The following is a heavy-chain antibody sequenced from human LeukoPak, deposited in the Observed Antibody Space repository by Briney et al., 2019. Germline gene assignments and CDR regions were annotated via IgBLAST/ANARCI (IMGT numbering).Heavy chain of an antibody. J-gene: IGHJ6*02. CDR3: ARGGYSYGYHYYYGMDV. CDR1: GGTFSSYA. Sequence: SVKVYCKASGGTFSSYAISWVRQAPGQGLEWMGGIIPIFGTANYAQKFQGRVTITADESTSTAYMELSSLRSEDTAVYYCARGGYSYGYHYYYGMDVWGQGTTVTVSS. D-gene: IGHD5-18*01. V-gene: IGHV1-69*13. CDR2: IIPIFGTA.